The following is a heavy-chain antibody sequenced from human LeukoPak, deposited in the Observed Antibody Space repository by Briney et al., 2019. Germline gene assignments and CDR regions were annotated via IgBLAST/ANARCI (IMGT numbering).Heavy chain of an antibody. D-gene: IGHD6-13*01. CDR1: GGSISSYY. CDR3: AGGYIAAAGTLRYYYYGMDV. V-gene: IGHV4-4*07. J-gene: IGHJ6*02. Sequence: SETLSLTCTVSGGSISSYYWSWIRQPAGKGLEWIGRIYTSGSTNYNPSLKSRVTMSVDTSKNQFSLKLSSVTAADTAVYYCAGGYIAAAGTLRYYYYGMDVWGQGTTVTVSS. CDR2: IYTSGST.